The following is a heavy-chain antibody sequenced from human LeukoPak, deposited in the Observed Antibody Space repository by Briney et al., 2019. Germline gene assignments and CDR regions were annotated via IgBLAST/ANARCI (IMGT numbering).Heavy chain of an antibody. CDR2: ISWNSGSI. J-gene: IGHJ4*02. CDR3: AKDLTPLTTYYYDSSGYGG. D-gene: IGHD3-22*01. Sequence: GGSLRLSWAASGFTFDDYAMHWVRQAPGKGLEWVSGISWNSGSIGYADSVKGRFTISRDNAKNSLYLQMNSLRAEDTALYYCAKDLTPLTTYYYDSSGYGGWGQGTLVTVSS. CDR1: GFTFDDYA. V-gene: IGHV3-9*01.